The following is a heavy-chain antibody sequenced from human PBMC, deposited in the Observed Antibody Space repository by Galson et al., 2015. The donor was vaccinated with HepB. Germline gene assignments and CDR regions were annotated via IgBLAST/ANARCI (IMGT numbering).Heavy chain of an antibody. V-gene: IGHV1-69*13. CDR2: IIPIFGTA. Sequence: SVKVSCKASGGTFSSYAISWVRQAPGQGLEWMGGIIPIFGTANYAQKFQGRVTITADESTSTAYMELSSLRSEDTAVYYCATSWGIFGVVVQYFQHWGQGTLVTVSS. J-gene: IGHJ1*01. D-gene: IGHD3-3*01. CDR3: ATSWGIFGVVVQYFQH. CDR1: GGTFSSYA.